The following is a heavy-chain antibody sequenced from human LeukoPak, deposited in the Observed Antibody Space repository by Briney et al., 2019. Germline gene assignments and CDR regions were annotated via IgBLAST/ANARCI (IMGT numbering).Heavy chain of an antibody. V-gene: IGHV4-39*07. Sequence: MTSETLSLTCTVSGGSISSSSYYWGWIRQPPGKGLEWIGSIYYSGSTYYNPSLKSRVTISVDTSKNQFSLKLSSVTAADTAVYYCARDSRITIFGNCYYMDVWGKGTTVTVSS. CDR2: IYYSGST. J-gene: IGHJ6*03. CDR1: GGSISSSSYY. D-gene: IGHD3-3*01. CDR3: ARDSRITIFGNCYYMDV.